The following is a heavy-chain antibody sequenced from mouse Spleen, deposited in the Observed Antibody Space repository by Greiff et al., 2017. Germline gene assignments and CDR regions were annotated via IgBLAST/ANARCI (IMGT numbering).Heavy chain of an antibody. D-gene: IGHD6-1*01. CDR2: VYHGSGSI. CDR1: GYTFTEYT. Sequence: VKLMESGAELVKLGASVKLSCQAPGYTFTEYTIHWVKQRSGQGLEWIGWVYHGSGSIKYKEKFKDKATLTADKSSSTVYMEHSRLTSEDPAVYFLARHEECLYYGMDYWGQGTSATVSS. CDR3: ARHEECLYYGMDY. J-gene: IGHJ4*01. V-gene: IGHV1-62-2*01.